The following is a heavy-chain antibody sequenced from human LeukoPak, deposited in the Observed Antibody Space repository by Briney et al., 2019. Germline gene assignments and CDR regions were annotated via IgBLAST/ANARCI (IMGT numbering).Heavy chain of an antibody. V-gene: IGHV3-7*01. CDR2: IKQDGSEK. CDR3: ARERGYGAYLDY. Sequence: GGSLRLSCAASGFIFSSYWMSWVRQAPGKGLEWVANIKQDGSEKYYVDSVKGRFTISRDNAKNSLYLQMNSLRAEDTAVYYCARERGYGAYLDYWGQEPWSPSPQ. CDR1: GFIFSSYW. J-gene: IGHJ4*01. D-gene: IGHD4-17*01.